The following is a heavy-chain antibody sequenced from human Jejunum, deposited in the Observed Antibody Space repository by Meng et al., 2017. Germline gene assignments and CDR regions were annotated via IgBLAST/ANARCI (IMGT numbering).Heavy chain of an antibody. CDR2: ISYDGSNK. D-gene: IGHD1-26*01. CDR3: AREPYTGNFYFNY. V-gene: IGHV3-30-3*01. CDR1: GFTFSNYD. Sequence: QVQLVESGGGVVQPGRSLRLSCAVSGFTFSNYDMHWVRQAPGKGLEWVAEISYDGSNKYYADSVKGRFTISRDNSKNTLYLQMNSLRPEDTAVYYCAREPYTGNFYFNYWGQGTLVTVSS. J-gene: IGHJ4*02.